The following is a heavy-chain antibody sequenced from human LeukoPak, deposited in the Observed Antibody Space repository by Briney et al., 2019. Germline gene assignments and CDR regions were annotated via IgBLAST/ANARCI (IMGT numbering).Heavy chain of an antibody. CDR3: AKGLQRTPYYYYGMDV. J-gene: IGHJ6*02. CDR1: GFTFSSYG. V-gene: IGHV3-30*18. CDR2: ISYDGSNK. D-gene: IGHD2-2*01. Sequence: LGGSLRLSCAASGFTFSSYGMHWVRQAPGKGLEWVAVISYDGSNKYYADSVKGRFTISRDNSKNTLYLQMNSLRAEDTAVYYCAKGLQRTPYYYYGMDVWGQGTTVTVSS.